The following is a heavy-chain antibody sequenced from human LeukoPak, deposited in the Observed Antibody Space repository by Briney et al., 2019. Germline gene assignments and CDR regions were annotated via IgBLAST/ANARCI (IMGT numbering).Heavy chain of an antibody. D-gene: IGHD6-13*01. CDR1: GDSISSYY. CDR3: ARALRQQLVTGWFDP. V-gene: IGHV4-59*01. Sequence: SETLSLTCTVSGDSISSYYWTWIRQPPGKGLEWIGYIYHSGSTNYNPSLKSRVTISVDTSKNQFSLRLTSVTAADTAVYYCARALRQQLVTGWFDPWGQGTLVTVSS. J-gene: IGHJ5*02. CDR2: IYHSGST.